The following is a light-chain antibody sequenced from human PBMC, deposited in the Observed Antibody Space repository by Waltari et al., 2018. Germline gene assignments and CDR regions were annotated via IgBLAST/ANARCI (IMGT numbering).Light chain of an antibody. CDR1: QTVGSTY. V-gene: IGKV3D-20*01. CDR3: QHYGSSPFP. CDR2: DAS. J-gene: IGKJ4*01. Sequence: EVVLTQSPATLSLSPGESATLSCRASQTVGSTYLAWYQQKPGLAPRLLIYDASRRATGIPARFSGSGSGTDFTLTITRLEPDDFAVYYCQHYGSSPFPFGGGTKVDIK.